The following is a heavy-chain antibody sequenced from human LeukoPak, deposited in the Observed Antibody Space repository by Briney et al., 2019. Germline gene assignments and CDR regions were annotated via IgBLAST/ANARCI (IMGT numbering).Heavy chain of an antibody. CDR2: IYDSGST. V-gene: IGHV4-39*02. CDR3: VRERSFFGENY. Sequence: SETLSLTCTVSGGSIRSSYYYWGWIRQPPGKGLEWIGSIYDSGSTYYNPSLKSRVTISVDTSKNQFSLQLSSVTAADTAFYYCVRERSFFGENYWGQGTLVTVSS. J-gene: IGHJ4*02. D-gene: IGHD3-10*01. CDR1: GGSIRSSYYY.